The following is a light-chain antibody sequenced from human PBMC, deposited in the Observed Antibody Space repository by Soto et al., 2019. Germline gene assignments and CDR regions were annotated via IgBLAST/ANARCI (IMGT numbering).Light chain of an antibody. CDR3: CSDAGSSSYV. J-gene: IGLJ1*01. CDR1: SSDVWSFNF. V-gene: IGLV2-23*02. CDR2: EVT. Sequence: SALTQPASVSGSPGQSITISCTRPSSDVWSFNFVSWYQQHPDKAPQVLIYEVTKRPPGVSNRFSGSNSGNTASLTISGLQADDEADYYCCSDAGSSSYVFGTGTKLTVL.